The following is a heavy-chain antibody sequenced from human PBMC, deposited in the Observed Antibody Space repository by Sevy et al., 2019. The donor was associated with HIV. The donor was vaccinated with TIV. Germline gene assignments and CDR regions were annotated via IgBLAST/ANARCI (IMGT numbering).Heavy chain of an antibody. Sequence: GGSLRLSCAASGFTFSNVWMSWVRQAPGKGLEWVGRIKSKIDGGTIDYAAPVKVRFTISRDDSKNTLYLQMNSLKTEDTAVYYCTTGAVDCSTTTCSLAMDVWGQGTTVTVSS. CDR3: TTGAVDCSTTTCSLAMDV. D-gene: IGHD2-2*01. CDR2: IKSKIDGGTI. J-gene: IGHJ6*02. CDR1: GFTFSNVW. V-gene: IGHV3-15*01.